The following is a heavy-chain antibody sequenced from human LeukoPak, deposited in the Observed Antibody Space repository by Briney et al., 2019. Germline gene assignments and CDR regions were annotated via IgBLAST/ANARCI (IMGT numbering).Heavy chain of an antibody. J-gene: IGHJ4*02. V-gene: IGHV4-59*08. CDR3: ARQYYGDYAHY. D-gene: IGHD4-17*01. Sequence: PSETLSLTCTVSGGSISSYYWSWIRQPPGKGLEWIGYIYYSGSTNYNPSLKSRVTISVDTSKNQFSLKLSSVTAADTAVYYCARQYYGDYAHYWGQGPLVTVSS. CDR1: GGSISSYY. CDR2: IYYSGST.